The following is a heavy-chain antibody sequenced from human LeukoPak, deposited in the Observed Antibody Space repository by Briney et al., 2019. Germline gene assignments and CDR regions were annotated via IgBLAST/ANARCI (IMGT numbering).Heavy chain of an antibody. CDR1: GGSISSYY. V-gene: IGHV4-59*01. Sequence: SETLSLTCTVSGGSISSYYWSWIRQPPGKGLEWIGYIYYSGSTNYNPSLKSRVTISVDTSKNQFSLKLSSVTAADTAVYYCARVSSGGSCYSGCWFDPWGQGTLVTVS. CDR2: IYYSGST. J-gene: IGHJ5*02. D-gene: IGHD2-15*01. CDR3: ARVSSGGSCYSGCWFDP.